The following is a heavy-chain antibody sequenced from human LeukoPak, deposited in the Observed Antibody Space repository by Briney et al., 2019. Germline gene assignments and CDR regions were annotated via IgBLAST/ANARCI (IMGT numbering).Heavy chain of an antibody. D-gene: IGHD2-2*01. J-gene: IGHJ4*02. Sequence: GGSLRLSCAASGFIFSSYGMHWVRQAPGRGLEWVAFIRSDGSTKYYADSVKGRFTISRDSSKNTQYLQMSSLRGEDTAVYYCAKDPGSTSCCGVLGDYWGQGTLVTVSS. CDR2: IRSDGSTK. CDR3: AKDPGSTSCCGVLGDY. CDR1: GFIFSSYG. V-gene: IGHV3-30*02.